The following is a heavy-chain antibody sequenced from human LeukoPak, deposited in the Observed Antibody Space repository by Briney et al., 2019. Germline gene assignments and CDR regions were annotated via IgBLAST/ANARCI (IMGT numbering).Heavy chain of an antibody. V-gene: IGHV3-21*01. J-gene: IGHJ4*02. CDR2: ISSISDYI. CDR1: GFTFSSHS. Sequence: VGSLRLSCAASGFTFSSHSMNWVRQAPGKGLEWVSSISSISDYIYYAESVKGRFTISRDNAKNSLYLQMNSLRDEDTAVYYCARDVVSSGGFDYWGQGTLVTVSS. CDR3: ARDVVSSGGFDY. D-gene: IGHD2-15*01.